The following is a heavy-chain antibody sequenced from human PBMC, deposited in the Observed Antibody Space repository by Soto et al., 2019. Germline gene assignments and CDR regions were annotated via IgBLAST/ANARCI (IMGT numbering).Heavy chain of an antibody. D-gene: IGHD1-26*01. CDR1: GGSFSGYY. CDR3: ARGRSGSYYRTYYYYGMDV. V-gene: IGHV4-34*01. Sequence: TSETLSLTCAVYGGSFSGYYWSWIRQPPGKGLEWIGAINHSGSTNYNPSLKSRVTISVDTSKNQFSLKLSSVTAADTAVYYCARGRSGSYYRTYYYYGMDVWGQGTTVTVSS. CDR2: INHSGST. J-gene: IGHJ6*02.